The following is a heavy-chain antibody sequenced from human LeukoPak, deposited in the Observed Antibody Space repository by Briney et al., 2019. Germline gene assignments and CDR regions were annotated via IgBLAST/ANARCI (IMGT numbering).Heavy chain of an antibody. J-gene: IGHJ4*02. CDR2: ISGSGGRP. Sequence: GGSLRLSCAASGFTFSGYAMSWVRQAPGKGLEWVSAISGSGGRPYYADSVKGRFTISRDNSQNMQYLQMNSLRAEDTAVYYCARGSSGSYYNSRFDYWGQGTLVTVSS. CDR3: ARGSSGSYYNSRFDY. D-gene: IGHD3-10*01. CDR1: GFTFSGYA. V-gene: IGHV3-23*01.